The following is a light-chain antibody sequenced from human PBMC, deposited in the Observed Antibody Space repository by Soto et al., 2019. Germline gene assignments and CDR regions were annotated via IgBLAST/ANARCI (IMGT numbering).Light chain of an antibody. CDR1: QGISNY. CDR3: QQHTNVPA. V-gene: IGKV1-27*01. CDR2: AAS. J-gene: IGKJ4*01. Sequence: DIQMTQSPSSLSASVGDRATITCRASQGISNYLAWYQQIPGKAPKLLISAASTLQSGIPSRFSGSGSGTDFTLTISSLQPEDVAAYYCQQHTNVPAFGGGTKVEIK.